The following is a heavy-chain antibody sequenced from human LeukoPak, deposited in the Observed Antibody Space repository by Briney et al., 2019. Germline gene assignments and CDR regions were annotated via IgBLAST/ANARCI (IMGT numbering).Heavy chain of an antibody. CDR1: GFTFSSYW. J-gene: IGHJ4*02. D-gene: IGHD6-13*01. CDR2: VKQDGSEK. V-gene: IGHV3-7*01. CDR3: ARNLGASSWYGFDY. Sequence: GGSLGLSCAASGFTFSSYWMSWVRQAPGKGLEWVANVKQDGSEKYYVDSVRGRFTISRENARNSLYLQMNSLRAEDTAVYYCARNLGASSWYGFDYWGQGTLVTVSS.